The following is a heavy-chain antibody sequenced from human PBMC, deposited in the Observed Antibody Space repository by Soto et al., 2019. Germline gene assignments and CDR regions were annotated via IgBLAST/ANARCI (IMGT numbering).Heavy chain of an antibody. D-gene: IGHD5-18*01. CDR3: ALWIQLWSELPYYYYYGMDV. CDR2: INPSGGST. J-gene: IGHJ6*02. CDR1: GYTFTSYY. Sequence: ASVKVSCKASGYTFTSYYMHWVRQAPGQGLEWMGIINPSGGSTSCAQKFQGRVTMTRDTSTSTVYMELSSLRSEDTAVYYCALWIQLWSELPYYYYYGMDVWGQGTTVTVS. V-gene: IGHV1-46*01.